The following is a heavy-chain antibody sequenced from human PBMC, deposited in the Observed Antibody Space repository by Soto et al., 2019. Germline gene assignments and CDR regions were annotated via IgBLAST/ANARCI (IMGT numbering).Heavy chain of an antibody. V-gene: IGHV3-33*01. CDR3: TRRYSDGWYSDY. Sequence: QVQLVESGGGVVQPGRSLRLSCAASGFTFSGYGMHWVRQAPGKGLEWVAVIWYDGSNENYADSAKGRFTISRDNSKNTLYLQMNSLRAEDTAVYYCTRRYSDGWYSDYWGQGTLVTVSS. CDR1: GFTFSGYG. CDR2: IWYDGSNE. D-gene: IGHD6-19*01. J-gene: IGHJ4*02.